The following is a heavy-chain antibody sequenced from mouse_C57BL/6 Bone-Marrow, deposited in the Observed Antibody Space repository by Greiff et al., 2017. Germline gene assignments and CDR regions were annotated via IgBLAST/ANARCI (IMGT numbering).Heavy chain of an antibody. CDR2: IYPRSGNT. J-gene: IGHJ1*03. D-gene: IGHD1-1*01. Sequence: QVQLQQSGAELVRPGASVKLSCKASGYTFTSYGISWVKQRPGQGLEWIGEIYPRSGNTYYNEKFKGKATLTADTSSSTAYMELRSLTSEDSAVYFCARGGSSGVYWYFDVWGKGTTVTVSS. CDR1: GYTFTSYG. V-gene: IGHV1-81*01. CDR3: ARGGSSGVYWYFDV.